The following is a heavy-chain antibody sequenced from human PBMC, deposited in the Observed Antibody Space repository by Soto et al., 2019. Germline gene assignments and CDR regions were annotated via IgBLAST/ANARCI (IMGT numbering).Heavy chain of an antibody. J-gene: IGHJ4*02. D-gene: IGHD3-3*01. CDR1: GFTFNTYG. Sequence: QVQLVESGGGVVQPGRSLRLSCAASGFTFNTYGMHWVRQAPGKGLEWVAVISYDGSNKYYADSVKGRFTISRDNSKNTLYVQMNSLRPEDTAVYYCATEGRFFWGQGTLVTVSS. CDR3: ATEGRFF. CDR2: ISYDGSNK. V-gene: IGHV3-30*03.